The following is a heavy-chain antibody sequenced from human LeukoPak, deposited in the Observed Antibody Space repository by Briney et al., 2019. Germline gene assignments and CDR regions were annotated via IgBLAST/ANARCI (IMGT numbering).Heavy chain of an antibody. J-gene: IGHJ4*02. CDR3: ARTYYDILTGYNPYFDY. D-gene: IGHD3-9*01. CDR1: GFTFSSYS. Sequence: GGSLRLSCAASGFTFSSYSINWVRQAPGKGLEWVSSISSSSSSYIYYADSVKGRFTISRDNAKNFLYLQMNSLRAEDTAVYYCARTYYDILTGYNPYFDYWGQGILVTVSS. CDR2: ISSSSSSYI. V-gene: IGHV3-21*01.